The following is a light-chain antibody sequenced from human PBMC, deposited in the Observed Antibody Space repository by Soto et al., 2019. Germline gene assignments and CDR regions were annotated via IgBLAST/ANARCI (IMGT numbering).Light chain of an antibody. V-gene: IGLV2-11*01. J-gene: IGLJ1*01. Sequence: QSVLTQPRSVSASLGQSVTISCTRTSSDVGGYNSVSWYQRHKGKGPKLMLYDVSKRPSGVPDHISGSKPGNTASLTISGLQADDEADYYCCSYAGRYTYVFGSGTQLTVL. CDR1: SSDVGGYNS. CDR2: DVS. CDR3: CSYAGRYTYV.